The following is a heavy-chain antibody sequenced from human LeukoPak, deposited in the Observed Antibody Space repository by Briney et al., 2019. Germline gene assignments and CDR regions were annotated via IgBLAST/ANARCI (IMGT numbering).Heavy chain of an antibody. J-gene: IGHJ4*02. D-gene: IGHD1-20*01. CDR3: ARDSNWNQPDY. CDR2: MSHDGRNK. CDR1: GFTFSTYA. V-gene: IGHV3-30*04. Sequence: GGSLRLSRAAYGFTFSTYAMHWVRQAPGKGLEWVAVMSHDGRNKFYADSVKGRFTISRDNSKNTLYLLMSSLGAEDTAVFYCARDSNWNQPDYWGQGTLVTVSS.